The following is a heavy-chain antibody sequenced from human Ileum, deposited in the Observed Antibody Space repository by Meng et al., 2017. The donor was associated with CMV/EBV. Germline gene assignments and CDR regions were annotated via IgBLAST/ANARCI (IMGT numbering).Heavy chain of an antibody. CDR2: TLSQTAGGTT. D-gene: IGHD2-2*01. J-gene: IGHJ4*02. CDR3: TTFTPAADCSSTSCLFDN. Sequence: NAWMNWVRKAPGKGLEWVGRTLSQTAGGTTDYAPPVKGRFTISRDDSRNTLFLEIKNLKSEDTAMYYCTTFTPAADCSSTSCLFDNWGQGTLVTVSS. CDR1: NAW. V-gene: IGHV3-15*01.